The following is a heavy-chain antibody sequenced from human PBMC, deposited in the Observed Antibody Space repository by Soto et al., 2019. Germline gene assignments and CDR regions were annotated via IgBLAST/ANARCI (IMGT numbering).Heavy chain of an antibody. CDR1: GGTFVRHV. CDR3: ATPACAATWCSPSHNLDH. V-gene: IGHV1-69*09. D-gene: IGHD2-2*01. J-gene: IGHJ4*02. CDR2: INPLSGIS. Sequence: QVQLVQSGAEVKKPESSVMVSCKTSGGTFVRHVISWVRQAPGQGPEWMGKINPLSGISNYAQKFQDRVTFTADTDSSTAYMELSSLRSDDTAVYYCATPACAATWCSPSHNLDHWGQRTLVTVSS.